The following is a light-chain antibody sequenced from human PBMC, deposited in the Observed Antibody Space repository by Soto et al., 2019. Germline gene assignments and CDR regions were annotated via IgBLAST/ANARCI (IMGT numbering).Light chain of an antibody. CDR3: HQYDSAPLT. CDR1: QNVNTW. CDR2: KAS. V-gene: IGKV1-5*03. J-gene: IGKJ4*01. Sequence: DVQMTQSPSTLSASVGDRVTITCRASQNVNTWLAWYQQKPGRAPNLLIHKASTLETGVPSRFSGSGSGTEFTLSISSLQPDDFATSYCHQYDSAPLTFGGGTKVEI.